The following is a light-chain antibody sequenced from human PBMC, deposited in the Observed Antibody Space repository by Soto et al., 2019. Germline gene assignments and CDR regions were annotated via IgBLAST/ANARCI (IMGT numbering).Light chain of an antibody. Sequence: EIVLTQSPGTLSLSPGERATLSCRASQSVTSTYLARYQQKPGQAPRLLIYGASSSASGIPDRFSGIGSGTDFTLTISRLEPEDFAVYYCQQYGSSPRTFGQGTKVEIK. CDR1: QSVTSTY. V-gene: IGKV3-20*01. J-gene: IGKJ1*01. CDR2: GAS. CDR3: QQYGSSPRT.